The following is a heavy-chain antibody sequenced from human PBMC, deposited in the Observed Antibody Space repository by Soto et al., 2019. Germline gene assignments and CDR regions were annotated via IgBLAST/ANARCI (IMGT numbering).Heavy chain of an antibody. J-gene: IGHJ1*01. D-gene: IGHD3-22*01. CDR3: AGYDSSGYYYQD. CDR1: GGSFSGYY. CDR2: INHSGST. V-gene: IGHV4-34*01. Sequence: XGTLGLTCAVYGGSFSGYYWSWIRQPPGKGLEWIGEINHSGSTNYNPSLKSRVTISVDTSKNQFSLKLSSVTAADTAVYYCAGYDSSGYYYQDWGQGTLVTVS.